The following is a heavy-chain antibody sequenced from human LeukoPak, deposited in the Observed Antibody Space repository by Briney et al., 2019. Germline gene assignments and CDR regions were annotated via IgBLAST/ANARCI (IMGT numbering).Heavy chain of an antibody. Sequence: GASVKVSCKASGYTFTGYYMHWVRQAPGQGLEWMGWINPNSGGTNYAQKFQGRVTMTRDTSISTAYMELSGLRSDDTAVYYCAGDSLYDSSGYYYLWLDPWGQGTLVTVSS. J-gene: IGHJ5*02. CDR1: GYTFTGYY. D-gene: IGHD3-22*01. V-gene: IGHV1-2*02. CDR3: AGDSLYDSSGYYYLWLDP. CDR2: INPNSGGT.